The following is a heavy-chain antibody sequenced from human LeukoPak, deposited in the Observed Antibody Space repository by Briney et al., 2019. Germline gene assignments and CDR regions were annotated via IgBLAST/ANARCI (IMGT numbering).Heavy chain of an antibody. Sequence: SETLSLTCTVSGGSISYYYWSWIRQPPGKGLEWIGYIYYSGSTNYNPSLKSRVTISVDTSKNQFSLKLSSVTAADTAVYYCARDIGYSSSWSNWFDPWGQGTLVTVSS. CDR2: IYYSGST. D-gene: IGHD6-13*01. V-gene: IGHV4-59*01. CDR3: ARDIGYSSSWSNWFDP. CDR1: GGSISYYY. J-gene: IGHJ5*02.